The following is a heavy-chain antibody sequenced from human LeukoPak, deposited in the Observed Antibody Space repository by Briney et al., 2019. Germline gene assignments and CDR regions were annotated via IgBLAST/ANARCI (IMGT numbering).Heavy chain of an antibody. CDR1: GGSISSYY. D-gene: IGHD3-10*01. CDR3: AREVWFGELSARSFDY. V-gene: IGHV4-4*07. Sequence: SETLSLTCTVSGGSISSYYWSWIRQPAGKGLEWIGRIYTSGSTNYNPSLKSRVTISVDTSKNQFSLKLSSVTAADTAVYYCAREVWFGELSARSFDYWGQGTLVTVSS. J-gene: IGHJ4*02. CDR2: IYTSGST.